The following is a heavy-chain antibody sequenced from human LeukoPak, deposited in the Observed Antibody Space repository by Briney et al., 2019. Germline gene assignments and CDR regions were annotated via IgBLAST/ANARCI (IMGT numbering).Heavy chain of an antibody. V-gene: IGHV4-39*07. D-gene: IGHD6-19*01. Sequence: SETLSLTCTVSDGSDINSSYYWGWIRQPPGKGLEWIGEINHSGSTNYNPSLKSRVTISVDTSKNQFSLKLSSVTAADTAVYYCARGRGYSSGRSPFDPWGQGNLVTVSS. CDR3: ARGRGYSSGRSPFDP. CDR1: DGSDINSSYY. CDR2: INHSGST. J-gene: IGHJ5*02.